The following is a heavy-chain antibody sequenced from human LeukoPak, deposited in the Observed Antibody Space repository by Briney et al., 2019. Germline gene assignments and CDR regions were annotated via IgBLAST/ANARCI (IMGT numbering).Heavy chain of an antibody. D-gene: IGHD4-17*01. CDR1: GYSISSGSY. CDR3: ARAPQIDYGDYEYYFDY. J-gene: IGHJ4*02. CDR2: VSQSGNT. V-gene: IGHV4-38-2*02. Sequence: TSETLSLTCTISGYSISSGSYWGWIRQPPGKGLEWIGSVSQSGNTYYNPSLKSRVTISVDKSKNQFSLKLSSVTAADTAVYYCARAPQIDYGDYEYYFDYWGQGTLVTVSS.